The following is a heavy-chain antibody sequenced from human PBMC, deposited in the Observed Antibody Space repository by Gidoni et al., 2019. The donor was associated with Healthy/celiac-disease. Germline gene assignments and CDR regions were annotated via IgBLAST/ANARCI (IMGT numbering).Heavy chain of an antibody. CDR1: GFSPSTSGMR. CDR2: IDWDDDK. J-gene: IGHJ6*03. CDR3: ALSLWNYDYYYYMDV. V-gene: IGHV2-70*04. Sequence: QVTLKESGPALVKPTQTLTLTCTFSGFSPSTSGMRVSWIRQPPGKALEWLARIDWDDDKFYSTSLKTRLTISKDTSKNQVVLTMTNMDPVDTATYYCALSLWNYDYYYYMDVWGKGTTVTVSS. D-gene: IGHD1-1*01.